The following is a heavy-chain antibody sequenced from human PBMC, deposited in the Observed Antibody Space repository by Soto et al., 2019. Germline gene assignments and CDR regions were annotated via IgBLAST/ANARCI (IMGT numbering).Heavy chain of an antibody. J-gene: IGHJ4*02. CDR1: GFTFSSYA. D-gene: IGHD3-10*01. CDR2: ISGSGGST. V-gene: IGHV3-23*01. Sequence: GGSLRLSCAASGFTFSSYAMSWVRQAPGKGLEWVSAISGSGGSTYYADSVKGRFTISRDNSKNTLYLQMNSLRAEDTAVYYCAKDGAMVRGVIIRPLDYWGQGTLVTVSS. CDR3: AKDGAMVRGVIIRPLDY.